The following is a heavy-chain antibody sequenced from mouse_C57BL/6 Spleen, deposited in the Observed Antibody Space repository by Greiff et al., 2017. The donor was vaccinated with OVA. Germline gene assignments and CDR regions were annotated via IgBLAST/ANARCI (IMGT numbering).Heavy chain of an antibody. CDR2: INPYHGGT. J-gene: IGHJ3*01. D-gene: IGHD2-2*01. CDR1: GYTFTDYY. V-gene: IGHV1-19*01. Sequence: EVQLQQSGPVLVKPGASVKMSCKASGYTFTDYYMNWVKQSHGKSLEWIGVINPYHGGTSYNQKFKGKATLTVDKSSSQAYIELNSLTSEDSAVDYCASPLGYDGAWFAYWGQGTLVTVSA. CDR3: ASPLGYDGAWFAY.